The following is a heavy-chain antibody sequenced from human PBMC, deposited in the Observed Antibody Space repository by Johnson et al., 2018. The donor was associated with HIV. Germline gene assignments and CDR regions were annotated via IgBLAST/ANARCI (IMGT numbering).Heavy chain of an antibody. CDR2: IYSGGST. V-gene: IGHV3-66*01. J-gene: IGHJ3*02. CDR3: AREWGIAARRGGAFDI. CDR1: GFTVSRNY. D-gene: IGHD6-6*01. Sequence: VQLVESGGGVVQPGGSLRVSCAASGFTVSRNYMSWVRQAPGKGLEWVSVIYSGGSTYFADSVKGRFTISRDNSKNTLYLQMNSLRAEDTAVYYCAREWGIAARRGGAFDIWGQGTMVTVSS.